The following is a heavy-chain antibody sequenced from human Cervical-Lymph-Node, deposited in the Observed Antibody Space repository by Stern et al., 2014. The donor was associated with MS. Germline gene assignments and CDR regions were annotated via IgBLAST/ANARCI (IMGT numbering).Heavy chain of an antibody. CDR3: TKSRFFDSTRTIRYGMDV. Sequence: QVQLMQSGAEVKKPGSSVKVSCKVSGGTFSNFALSWVRQAPGQGLEWMGGIIPLFASPTYAQKFQGRVTVTADDPTTTVYMEMSSLRSDDTAVYYCTKSRFFDSTRTIRYGMDVWGQGTTVTVSS. J-gene: IGHJ6*02. CDR1: GGTFSNFA. V-gene: IGHV1-69*01. CDR2: IIPLFASP. D-gene: IGHD3-9*01.